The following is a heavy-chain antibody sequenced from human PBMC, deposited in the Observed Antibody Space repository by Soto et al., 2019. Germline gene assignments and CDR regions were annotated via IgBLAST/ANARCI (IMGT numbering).Heavy chain of an antibody. V-gene: IGHV3-23*01. CDR1: GFTFNSYA. CDR2: ISGSGDVI. CDR3: AKYRSTSSGAEGFDY. Sequence: EVQLLQSGGGLVQPGGSLRLSCAVSGFTFNSYAMAWVRQAPGKGLEWVSSISGSGDVIYYADSVKGRFTISRDNSKITLSLQLSSLRAEDTGVYYCAKYRSTSSGAEGFDYWGQGALVTVSS. D-gene: IGHD6-6*01. J-gene: IGHJ4*02.